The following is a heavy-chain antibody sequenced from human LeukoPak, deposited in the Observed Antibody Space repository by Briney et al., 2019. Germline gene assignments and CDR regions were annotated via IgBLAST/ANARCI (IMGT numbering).Heavy chain of an antibody. V-gene: IGHV4-31*03. Sequence: SQTLSLTCTVSADSLSSGGHYWAWIRQFPGKGLESIGFIHHSGRSRHNPSLKDRVAISVDTSKNQFSLKLSSVTAADTAVYYCARVVTPAADFDYWGQGTLVTVSS. J-gene: IGHJ4*02. CDR3: ARVVTPAADFDY. D-gene: IGHD4-23*01. CDR1: ADSLSSGGHY. CDR2: IHHSGRS.